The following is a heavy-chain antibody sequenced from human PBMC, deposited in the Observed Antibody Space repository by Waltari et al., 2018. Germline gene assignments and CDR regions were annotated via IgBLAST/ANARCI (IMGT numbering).Heavy chain of an antibody. Sequence: QVQLVQSGAEVKTPGASVKVPCKASGYPFPDYSIPWVRQAPGQGLEWMGWINPNTGGTNYAQKFQGRVTMTRDTSTSTAYMELTRLTSDDTAVYYCAEGIVLGGFDFWGQGTLVTVSS. CDR3: AEGIVLGGFDF. J-gene: IGHJ4*02. D-gene: IGHD2-8*01. V-gene: IGHV1-2*02. CDR1: GYPFPDYS. CDR2: INPNTGGT.